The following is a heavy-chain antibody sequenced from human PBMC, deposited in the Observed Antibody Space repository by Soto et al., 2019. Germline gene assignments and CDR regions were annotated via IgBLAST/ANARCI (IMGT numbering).Heavy chain of an antibody. CDR1: GFTFSSYA. D-gene: IGHD3-22*01. V-gene: IGHV3-23*01. CDR3: AKSHYDSSGYNQGMIGFDI. Sequence: EVQLLESGGGLVQPGGSLRLSCAASGFTFSSYAMSWVRQAPGKGLEWVSAISGSGGSTYYADSVKGRFTISRDNSKNTLYLQMNSLRAEDTAVYYCAKSHYDSSGYNQGMIGFDIWGQGTMVTVSS. J-gene: IGHJ3*02. CDR2: ISGSGGST.